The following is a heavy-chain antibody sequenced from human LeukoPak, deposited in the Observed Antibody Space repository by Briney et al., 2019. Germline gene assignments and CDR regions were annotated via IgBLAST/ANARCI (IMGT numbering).Heavy chain of an antibody. Sequence: PSQTLSLTCTVSGGSISSGDYYWSWIRQPPGKGLEWIGYIYYSGSTYYNPSFKSRVTISVDTSKNQFSLKLSSVTAADTAVYYCARTTLSWSNAFDIWGQGTMVTVSS. J-gene: IGHJ3*02. CDR1: GGSISSGDYY. CDR3: ARTTLSWSNAFDI. D-gene: IGHD4-17*01. V-gene: IGHV4-30-4*08. CDR2: IYYSGST.